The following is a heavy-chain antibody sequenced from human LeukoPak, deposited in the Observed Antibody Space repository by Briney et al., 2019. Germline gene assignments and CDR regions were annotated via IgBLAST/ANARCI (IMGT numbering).Heavy chain of an antibody. Sequence: PSETLSLTCIVSGASISSGNYYWTWIRQPAGKGLEWIGRLHTTGGTNYNPSFKSRLSISGDTSKNQFSLQLSSVTAADTAVYCCARYRYSGYDDAFDVWGQGTMVTVSS. J-gene: IGHJ3*01. D-gene: IGHD5-12*01. CDR1: GASISSGNYY. V-gene: IGHV4-61*02. CDR2: LHTTGGT. CDR3: ARYRYSGYDDAFDV.